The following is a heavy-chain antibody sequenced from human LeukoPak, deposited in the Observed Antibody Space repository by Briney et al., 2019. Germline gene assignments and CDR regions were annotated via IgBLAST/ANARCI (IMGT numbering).Heavy chain of an antibody. Sequence: ASVKVSCKVSGYTLTELSMHWVRQAPGKGLEWMGGFDPEDGETIYAQKFQGRVTMTEDTSTDTAYMELSSLRSEDTAVYYCATVITMVRGVIIEDAFDIWGQGTMVTVSS. J-gene: IGHJ3*02. CDR3: ATVITMVRGVIIEDAFDI. V-gene: IGHV1-24*01. D-gene: IGHD3-10*01. CDR1: GYTLTELS. CDR2: FDPEDGET.